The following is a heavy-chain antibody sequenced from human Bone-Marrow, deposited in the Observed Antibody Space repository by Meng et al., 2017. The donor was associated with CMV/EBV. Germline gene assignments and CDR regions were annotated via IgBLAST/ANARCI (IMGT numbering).Heavy chain of an antibody. V-gene: IGHV1-24*01. CDR1: GYTFTSYD. Sequence: ASVKVSCKASGYTFTSYDVNWVRQATGQGLEWMGGFDPEDGETIYAQKFQGRVTMTEDTSTDTAYMELSSLRSEDTAVYYCARGYSYVDAFDIWGQGTMVTVSS. J-gene: IGHJ3*02. D-gene: IGHD5-18*01. CDR3: ARGYSYVDAFDI. CDR2: FDPEDGET.